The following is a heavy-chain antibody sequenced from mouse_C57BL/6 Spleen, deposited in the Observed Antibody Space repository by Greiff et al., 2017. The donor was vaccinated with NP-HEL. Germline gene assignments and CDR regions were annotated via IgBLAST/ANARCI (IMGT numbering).Heavy chain of an antibody. V-gene: IGHV1-64*01. Sequence: VQLQQPGAELVKPGASVKLSCKASGYTFTSYWMHWVKQRPGQGLEWIGMIHPNSGSTNYNEKFKSKATLTVDKSSSTAYMQLSSLTSEYSAVYYCARVNDDDGGYAMDYWGQGTSVTVSS. J-gene: IGHJ4*01. CDR1: GYTFTSYW. D-gene: IGHD2-4*01. CDR3: ARVNDDDGGYAMDY. CDR2: IHPNSGST.